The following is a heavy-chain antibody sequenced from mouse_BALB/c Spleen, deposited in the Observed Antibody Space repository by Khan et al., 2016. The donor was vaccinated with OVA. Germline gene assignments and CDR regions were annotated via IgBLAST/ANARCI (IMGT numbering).Heavy chain of an antibody. CDR1: GYSITSDYA. CDR2: ISYSGNT. V-gene: IGHV3-2*02. Sequence: EVQLQESGPGLVKPSPSLSLTCTVTGYSITSDYAWNWIRQFPGNKLEWMGYISYSGNTKYNPSLKSRISFTRDTSKNQFFLQLNFVTIEDTATYYCARIQGGDFDYWGQGTTLTVSS. CDR3: ARIQGGDFDY. J-gene: IGHJ2*01. D-gene: IGHD3-2*02.